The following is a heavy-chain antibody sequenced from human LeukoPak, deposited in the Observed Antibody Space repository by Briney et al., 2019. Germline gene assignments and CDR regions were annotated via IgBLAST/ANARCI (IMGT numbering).Heavy chain of an antibody. D-gene: IGHD5-24*01. CDR2: ISNDGTKK. J-gene: IGHJ6*03. CDR1: DFTSSNFP. CDR3: ARAQLAPQYHYYIDV. V-gene: IGHV3-30*04. Sequence: GGSLLLSCLASDFTSSNFPFRWIGQGPGKGLEWMEVISNDGTKKYYADCVQGRFTFSRDNSNNTLHLQMNRLRAEDTAVYYCARAQLAPQYHYYIDVWGIGTTVTVSS.